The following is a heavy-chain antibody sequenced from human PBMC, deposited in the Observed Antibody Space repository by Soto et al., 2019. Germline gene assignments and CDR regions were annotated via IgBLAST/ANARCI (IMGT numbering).Heavy chain of an antibody. D-gene: IGHD2-15*01. CDR1: RFTFSDYY. CDR3: ARAYSDAFDI. V-gene: IGHV3-11*01. CDR2: ISSSGTGI. Sequence: GGSLRLSCASSRFTFSDYYMTWIRQAPGKGLEWVSYISSSGTGIYYPDSVKGRFTISRDNAKNSLYLQMSSLRAEDTAVYYCARAYSDAFDIWGQGTMVTVSS. J-gene: IGHJ3*02.